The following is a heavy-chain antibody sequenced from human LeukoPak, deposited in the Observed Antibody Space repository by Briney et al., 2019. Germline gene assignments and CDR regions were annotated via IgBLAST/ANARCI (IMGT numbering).Heavy chain of an antibody. V-gene: IGHV4-59*01. CDR2: IYYSGSA. D-gene: IGHD5-18*01. CDR1: GGSISSYY. Sequence: SETLSLTCTVSGGSISSYYWSWIRQPPGKGLEWVGYIYYSGSAHYNPSLKSRVTISVDTSKSQFSLKLSSVTAADTAVYYCARGNTASYFDYWGQGTLVTVS. CDR3: ARGNTASYFDY. J-gene: IGHJ4*02.